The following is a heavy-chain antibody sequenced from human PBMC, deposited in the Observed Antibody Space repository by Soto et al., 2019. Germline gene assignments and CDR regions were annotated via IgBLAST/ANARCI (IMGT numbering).Heavy chain of an antibody. J-gene: IGHJ2*01. CDR2: ISVNNDNT. D-gene: IGHD5-18*01. CDR1: DYTFTSFG. Sequence: QVQLVQSGAEVKKPGDSVKVSCKASDYTFTSFGITWVRQAPGQGLEWMGWISVNNDNTNYAQKFQGRVTMTTDTSTNTAYMELWTLRSDDTSAYYCARAFSYGSYWYFDLWGRGTLVTVSS. V-gene: IGHV1-18*01. CDR3: ARAFSYGSYWYFDL.